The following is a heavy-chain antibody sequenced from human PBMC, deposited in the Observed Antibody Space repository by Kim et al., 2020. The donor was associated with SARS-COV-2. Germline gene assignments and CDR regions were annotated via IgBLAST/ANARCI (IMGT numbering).Heavy chain of an antibody. D-gene: IGHD6-19*01. CDR2: INTNTGNP. CDR1: GYTFTSYA. V-gene: IGHV7-4-1*02. Sequence: ASVKVSCKASGYTFTSYAMYWVRQAPGQGLEWMGWINTNTGNPTYAQGFTGRFVFSLDTSVSTAYLQISSLKAEDTAVYYCAKSMGQWPWEYGMDVWGQGTTVTVSS. J-gene: IGHJ6*02. CDR3: AKSMGQWPWEYGMDV.